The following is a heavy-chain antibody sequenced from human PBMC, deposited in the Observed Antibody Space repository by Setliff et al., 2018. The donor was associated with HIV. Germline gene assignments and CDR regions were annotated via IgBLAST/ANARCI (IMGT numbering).Heavy chain of an antibody. CDR1: GFTFSSSW. D-gene: IGHD3-10*01. CDR2: INEDGSEK. V-gene: IGHV3-7*03. Sequence: GGSLRLSCAASGFTFSSSWMSWVRQAPGKGLEWVANINEDGSEKYYMDSVKGRFTISRDNAENSLFLQMNSLRAEDSAIYYCALLWPFESWGQGTLVTVSS. J-gene: IGHJ4*02. CDR3: ALLWPFES.